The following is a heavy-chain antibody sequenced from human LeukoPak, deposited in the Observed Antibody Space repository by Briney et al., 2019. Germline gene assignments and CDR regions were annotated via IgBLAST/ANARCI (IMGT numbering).Heavy chain of an antibody. D-gene: IGHD3-10*01. V-gene: IGHV1-18*01. Sequence: ASVKVSCKASGYTFTSYGISWVRQAPGQGLEWMGWISAYNGNTNYAQKLQGRVTMTTDTSTSTAYMELRSLRSDDTAVYYCARALFMVRGGYYFDYWGQGTLVTVSS. CDR3: ARALFMVRGGYYFDY. J-gene: IGHJ4*02. CDR1: GYTFTSYG. CDR2: ISAYNGNT.